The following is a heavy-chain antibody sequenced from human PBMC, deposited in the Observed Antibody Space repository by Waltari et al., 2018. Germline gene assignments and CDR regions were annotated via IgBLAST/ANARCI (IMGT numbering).Heavy chain of an antibody. Sequence: QLQLQESGPGLVKPSETLSLTCSVSGGPLTPSRHYWGWIRQPPGQGLEWIGTLSYSGVTYNSPSLMSRLTMSRDTSKNQVSLKLASVTAADTGVYYCATYIGASVGTAAFDVWGQGTMVTVSS. V-gene: IGHV4-39*01. CDR3: ATYIGASVGTAAFDV. J-gene: IGHJ3*01. CDR1: GGPLTPSRHY. D-gene: IGHD5-12*01. CDR2: LSYSGVT.